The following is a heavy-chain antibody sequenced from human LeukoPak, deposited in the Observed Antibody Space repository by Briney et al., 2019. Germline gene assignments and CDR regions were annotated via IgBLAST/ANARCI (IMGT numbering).Heavy chain of an antibody. Sequence: ASVKVSCKASGYIFTSYYIHWVRQAPGQGLEWMAVINPSGGSTSYAQKFQGRVIMTRDTSTTAVYMELGSLRSEDTAVYYCARGCSGGSCYLIDYWGQGTLVTVSS. V-gene: IGHV1-46*01. CDR1: GYIFTSYY. CDR3: ARGCSGGSCYLIDY. J-gene: IGHJ4*02. CDR2: INPSGGST. D-gene: IGHD2-15*01.